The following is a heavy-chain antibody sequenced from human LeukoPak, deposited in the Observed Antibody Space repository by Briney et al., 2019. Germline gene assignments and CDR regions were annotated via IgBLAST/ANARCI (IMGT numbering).Heavy chain of an antibody. CDR1: GGTFSSYA. V-gene: IGHV1-69*04. D-gene: IGHD3-10*01. Sequence: SVKVSCKASGGTFSSYAISWVRQAPGQGLEWMGRIIPILGIANYAQKFQGRVTITADKSTSTAYMELSSLRSEDTAVYYCAREEGGGAAFDIWGQGTMVTVSS. J-gene: IGHJ3*02. CDR2: IIPILGIA. CDR3: AREEGGGAAFDI.